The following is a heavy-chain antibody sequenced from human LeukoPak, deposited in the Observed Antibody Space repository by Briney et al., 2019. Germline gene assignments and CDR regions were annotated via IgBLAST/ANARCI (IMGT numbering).Heavy chain of an antibody. J-gene: IGHJ4*02. D-gene: IGHD2-21*01. V-gene: IGHV3-74*01. Sequence: EGSLRLSCAASGFTFSKYWTHWVRHVPGKGLVWVSRINSDGSRTNYADSVKGRFTISRDNTKNTLYLQMNSLRADDTAVYYCTYDHFDSWGQGTLVTVSS. CDR3: TYDHFDS. CDR2: INSDGSRT. CDR1: GFTFSKYW.